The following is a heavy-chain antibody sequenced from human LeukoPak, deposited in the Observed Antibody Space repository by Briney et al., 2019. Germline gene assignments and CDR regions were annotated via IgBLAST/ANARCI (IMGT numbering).Heavy chain of an antibody. CDR3: ARANDDDSSGYHTSWCDP. J-gene: IGHJ5*02. V-gene: IGHV1-69*05. CDR1: GGTFSSYA. D-gene: IGHD3-22*01. CDR2: IIPIFGTA. Sequence: ASVKVSCKASGGTFSSYAISWVRQAPGQGLEWMGRIIPIFGTANYAQKFQGRVTITTDESTSTAYMELSSLRSEDTAVYYCARANDDDSSGYHTSWCDPWGQGTLVTVSS.